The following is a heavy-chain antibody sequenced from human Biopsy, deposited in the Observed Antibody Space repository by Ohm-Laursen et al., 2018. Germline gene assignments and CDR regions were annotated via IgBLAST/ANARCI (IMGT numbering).Heavy chain of an antibody. CDR1: GGSISNNNYY. CDR2: IFYRGST. J-gene: IGHJ5*02. CDR3: ARDYDTSGYYYVS. D-gene: IGHD3-22*01. V-gene: IGHV4-39*01. Sequence: GTLSLTRIVSGGSISNNNYYWAWIRQPPGKGLEWIGSIFYRGSTHYKPSLKSRVNISVDTSKNQFSLKLNSVTAADTAVYYCARDYDTSGYYYVSWGQGTLVTVSS.